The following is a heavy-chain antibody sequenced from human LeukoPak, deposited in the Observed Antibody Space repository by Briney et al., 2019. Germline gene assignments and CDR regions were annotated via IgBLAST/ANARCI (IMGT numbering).Heavy chain of an antibody. D-gene: IGHD1-26*01. CDR2: ASGGGGST. Sequence: GGSLRLSCAASGFTFSSYAMNWVRQAPGKGLEWVSAASGGGGSTYYADSVKGRFTISRDNSKNTLYLQMNSLRAEDTAVYFCAKRSGGSYQTGVDYWGQGTLVTVSS. V-gene: IGHV3-23*01. J-gene: IGHJ4*02. CDR1: GFTFSSYA. CDR3: AKRSGGSYQTGVDY.